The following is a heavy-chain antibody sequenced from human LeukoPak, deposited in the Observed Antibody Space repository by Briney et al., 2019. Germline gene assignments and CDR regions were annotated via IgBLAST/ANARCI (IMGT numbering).Heavy chain of an antibody. CDR2: MNPNSANT. J-gene: IGHJ2*01. Sequence: ASVKVSCKASGYTFTSYDINWVRQATGQGLEWMGWMNPNSANTGYAQKFQGRVTMTRNTSISTAYMELSSLRSEDTAVYYCAIGPIVVVPAARYWYFDLWGRGTLVTVSS. CDR1: GYTFTSYD. D-gene: IGHD2-2*01. CDR3: AIGPIVVVPAARYWYFDL. V-gene: IGHV1-8*01.